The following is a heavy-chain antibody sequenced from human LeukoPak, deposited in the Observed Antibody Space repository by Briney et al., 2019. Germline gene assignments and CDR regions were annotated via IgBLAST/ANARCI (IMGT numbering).Heavy chain of an antibody. CDR2: IYTTGTT. CDR3: SGAPECRGGMCYYFNY. D-gene: IGHD2-15*01. CDR1: GGSLSSGSYF. Sequence: PSETLSLTCAVSGGSLSSGSYFWSWVRQPAGKGLELIGRIYTTGTTIYNPSLRSRVTISRDTSKNQFSLKLTSVTAADTAVYYCSGAPECRGGMCYYFNYWGQGTLVTVSS. J-gene: IGHJ4*02. V-gene: IGHV4-61*02.